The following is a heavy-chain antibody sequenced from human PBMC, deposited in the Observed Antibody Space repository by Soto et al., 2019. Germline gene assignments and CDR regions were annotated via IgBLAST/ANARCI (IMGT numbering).Heavy chain of an antibody. J-gene: IGHJ4*02. D-gene: IGHD5-18*01. V-gene: IGHV3-23*01. Sequence: EVQLLESGGGLVQPGGSLRLSCAASGFTFSSYAMSWVRQAPGKGLEWVSSISGTGGRTYYAASVKGRFTISRDNSQNTLYLQMNSLRAEVTAIYYCAKLLSGYSYDDFDYWGQGTLVTVSS. CDR2: ISGTGGRT. CDR1: GFTFSSYA. CDR3: AKLLSGYSYDDFDY.